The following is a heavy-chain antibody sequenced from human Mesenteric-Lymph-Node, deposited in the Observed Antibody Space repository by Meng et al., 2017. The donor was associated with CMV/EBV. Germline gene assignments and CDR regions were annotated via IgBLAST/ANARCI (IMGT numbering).Heavy chain of an antibody. Sequence: QITLKDAGPTLVKPPQTLTLTCTFSGFSLSTSGVGVGWIRQPPGKALEWLALIYWDDDKRYSPSLKSRLTITKDTSKNQVVLTMTNMDPVDTATYYCAHSSGIAAAGPFYFDYWGQGTLVTVSS. CDR2: IYWDDDK. CDR1: GFSLSTSGVG. J-gene: IGHJ4*02. D-gene: IGHD6-13*01. CDR3: AHSSGIAAAGPFYFDY. V-gene: IGHV2-5*02.